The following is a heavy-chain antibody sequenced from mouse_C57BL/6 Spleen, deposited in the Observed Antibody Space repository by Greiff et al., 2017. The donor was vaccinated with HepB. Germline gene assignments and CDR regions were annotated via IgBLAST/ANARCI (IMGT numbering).Heavy chain of an antibody. CDR2: IDPSDSYT. D-gene: IGHD2-4*01. CDR1: GYTFTSYW. CDR3: ARMITTNYFDY. Sequence: QVQLQQPGAELVMPGASVKLSCKASGYTFTSYWMHWVKQRPGQGLEWIGEIDPSDSYTNYNQKFKGKSTLTVDKSSSTAYMQLSSLTSEDSAVYYCARMITTNYFDYWGQGTTLTVSS. J-gene: IGHJ2*01. V-gene: IGHV1-69*01.